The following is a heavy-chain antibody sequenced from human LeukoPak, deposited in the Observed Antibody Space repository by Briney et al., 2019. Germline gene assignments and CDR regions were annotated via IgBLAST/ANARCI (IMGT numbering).Heavy chain of an antibody. J-gene: IGHJ4*02. CDR3: ATGGYSYRRSFYY. Sequence: GGSLRLSCAASGFTFSSYSMNWVRQAPGKGLEWVSYISSSSSTIYYADSVKGRFTISRDNAKNSLYLQMNSLRAEDTAVYYCATGGYSYRRSFYYWGQGTLVTVSS. D-gene: IGHD5-18*01. CDR1: GFTFSSYS. V-gene: IGHV3-48*04. CDR2: ISSSSSTI.